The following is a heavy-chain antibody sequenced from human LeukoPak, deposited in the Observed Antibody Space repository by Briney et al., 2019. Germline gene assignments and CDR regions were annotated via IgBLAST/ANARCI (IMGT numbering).Heavy chain of an antibody. V-gene: IGHV3-21*01. J-gene: IGHJ4*02. D-gene: IGHD2-15*01. CDR3: ARDSDLHCSGGSCTNFDY. CDR2: ISSSSSYI. CDR1: GFTFSSYS. Sequence: GGSLRLSCAASGFTFSSYSMNWVRQAPGKGLEWVSSISSSSSYIYYADSVKGRFTISRDNARKSLYLQMNSLRVEDTAVYYCARDSDLHCSGGSCTNFDYWGQGTLVTVSS.